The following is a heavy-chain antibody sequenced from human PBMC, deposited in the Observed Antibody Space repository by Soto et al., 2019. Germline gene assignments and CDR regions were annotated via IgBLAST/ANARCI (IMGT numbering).Heavy chain of an antibody. Sequence: PGGSLRLSCAASGFTFSSYGIHWVRQAPGKGLEWVAFISYNGSNRYYTHSLKGRFTISRDNSKNTLYLQMSSLRPEDTAVYYCAKDQRLFAVRGVPGYWGQGTLVTVSS. CDR2: ISYNGSNR. V-gene: IGHV3-30*18. CDR3: AKDQRLFAVRGVPGY. CDR1: GFTFSSYG. J-gene: IGHJ4*02. D-gene: IGHD3-10*01.